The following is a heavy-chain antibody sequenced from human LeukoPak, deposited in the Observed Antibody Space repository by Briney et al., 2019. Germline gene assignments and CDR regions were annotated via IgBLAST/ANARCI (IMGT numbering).Heavy chain of an antibody. J-gene: IGHJ4*02. V-gene: IGHV3-30-3*02. D-gene: IGHD3-9*01. Sequence: PGGSLRLSCAASGFTFSSYAMHWVRQAPGKGLEWVAVISYDGSNKYYADSVKGRFTISRDNSKNTLYLQMNSLRAEDTAVYYCAKSPYGILTGYYKLWGQGTLVTVSS. CDR2: ISYDGSNK. CDR3: AKSPYGILTGYYKL. CDR1: GFTFSSYA.